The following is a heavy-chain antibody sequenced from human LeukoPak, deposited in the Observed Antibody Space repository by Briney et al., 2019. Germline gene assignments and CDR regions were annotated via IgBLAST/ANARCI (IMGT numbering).Heavy chain of an antibody. V-gene: IGHV1-46*01. CDR1: VYRFTSYD. J-gene: IGHJ4*02. D-gene: IGHD2-2*01. Sequence: GASVKVSCKASVYRFTSYDMHWVRHAPGQGLEWMGIINPSGGSTSYAQRFQGRVAMTRDTSTTTVYMEVTSLTSEDTAVYFCARDGPTAAPFDYWGQGTLVTVSS. CDR2: INPSGGST. CDR3: ARDGPTAAPFDY.